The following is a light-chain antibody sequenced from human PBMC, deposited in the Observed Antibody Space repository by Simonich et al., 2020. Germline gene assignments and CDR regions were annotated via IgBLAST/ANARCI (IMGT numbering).Light chain of an antibody. Sequence: DIVMTQSPDSLAVSLGERATINCKSSQSFLYSSNNKNYLAWYQQKPGQPPKLLIYWASTRESGVPDRFSGSGSGTDFTLTISSLQAEDVAVYYGQQYYSTSWTFGQGTKVEIK. CDR2: WAS. CDR1: QSFLYSSNNKNY. V-gene: IGKV4-1*01. CDR3: QQYYSTSWT. J-gene: IGKJ1*01.